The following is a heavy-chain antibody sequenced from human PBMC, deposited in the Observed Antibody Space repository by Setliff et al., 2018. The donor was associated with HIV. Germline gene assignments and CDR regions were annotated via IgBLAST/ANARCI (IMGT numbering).Heavy chain of an antibody. CDR2: IYSGGDA. CDR1: GLSISSNY. V-gene: IGHV3-53*01. D-gene: IGHD7-27*01. Sequence: GGSLRLSCAASGLSISSNYMSWVRQAPGKGLEWVSIIYSGGDAYYSDSLKGRFTISRDNSRNTLYLQMSSLRPEDTAVYYCARDGERGALDYWSQGTLVTVSS. CDR3: ARDGERGALDY. J-gene: IGHJ4*02.